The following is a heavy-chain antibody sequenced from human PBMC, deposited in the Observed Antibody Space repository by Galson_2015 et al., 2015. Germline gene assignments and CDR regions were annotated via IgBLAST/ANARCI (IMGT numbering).Heavy chain of an antibody. D-gene: IGHD3-22*01. Sequence: SVKVSCKASGGTFSSYAISWVRQAPGQGLEWMGGIIPIFGIANYVQKFQGRVTITADKSTSTAYMELSSLRSEDTAVYYCATYEGASYYDSSGLSDYWGQGTLVTVSS. CDR2: IIPIFGIA. CDR1: GGTFSSYA. V-gene: IGHV1-69*10. J-gene: IGHJ4*02. CDR3: ATYEGASYYDSSGLSDY.